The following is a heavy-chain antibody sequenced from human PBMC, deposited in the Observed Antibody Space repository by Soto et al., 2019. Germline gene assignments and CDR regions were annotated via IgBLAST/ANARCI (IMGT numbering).Heavy chain of an antibody. Sequence: XGTLSLTCTVSGDSMTNNYWGGIRQPPGKGLEWIGYVYYSGATNYNPSLKSRVSMSPGPSRNQFSLKLTSVTAADTAVYYCARAMGDWGTYYYYYGMDVWGQGTMVTVSS. V-gene: IGHV4-59*01. CDR1: GDSMTNNY. CDR2: VYYSGAT. J-gene: IGHJ6*02. CDR3: ARAMGDWGTYYYYYGMDV. D-gene: IGHD3-16*01.